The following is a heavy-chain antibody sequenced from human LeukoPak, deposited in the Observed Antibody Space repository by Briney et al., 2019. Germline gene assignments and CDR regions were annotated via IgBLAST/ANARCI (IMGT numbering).Heavy chain of an antibody. CDR1: GFTFDDYA. CDR2: ISWDGGST. D-gene: IGHD1-26*01. J-gene: IGHJ3*02. V-gene: IGHV3-43D*03. Sequence: GGSLRLSCAASGFTFDDYAMHWVRQAPGKGLEWVSLISWDGGSTYYADSVKGRFTISRDNSKNTLYLQMNSLRAEDTAVYYCAKEGSSIVGATNAFDIWGQGTMVTVSS. CDR3: AKEGSSIVGATNAFDI.